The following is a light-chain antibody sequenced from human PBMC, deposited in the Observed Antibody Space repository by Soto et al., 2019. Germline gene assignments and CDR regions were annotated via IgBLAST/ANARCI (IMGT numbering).Light chain of an antibody. CDR1: QSISSW. Sequence: DIQMTQSPSTLSASVGDRLTITCRASQSISSWLAWYQQKPGKAPKLLIYKASNLESGVPSRFSGSGSGTEFTLTVSSLQPDDFATYYCQQYSRYSTFGQGTKVEIK. CDR2: KAS. V-gene: IGKV1-5*03. J-gene: IGKJ1*01. CDR3: QQYSRYST.